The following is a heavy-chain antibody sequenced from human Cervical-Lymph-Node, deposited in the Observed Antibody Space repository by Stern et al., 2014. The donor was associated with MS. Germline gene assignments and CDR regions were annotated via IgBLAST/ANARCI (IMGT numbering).Heavy chain of an antibody. CDR3: ARERATPYVS. D-gene: IGHD5-12*01. CDR2: ISFDGSAT. V-gene: IGHV3-30*04. Sequence: QVQLVQSGGGVVQPGRSLRLSCAASGFTFTSYGMHWVRQAPGKGLEWVSGISFDGSATDYSDSVKGRFTVSRDTSKNTLYLQMDGLRPADTAIYFCARERATPYVSWGQGTLVTVSS. CDR1: GFTFTSYG. J-gene: IGHJ4*02.